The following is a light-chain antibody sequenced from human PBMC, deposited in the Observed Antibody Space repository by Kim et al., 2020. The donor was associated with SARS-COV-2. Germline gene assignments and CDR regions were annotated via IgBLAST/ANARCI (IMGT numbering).Light chain of an antibody. V-gene: IGLV2-8*01. J-gene: IGLJ2*01. CDR2: QVN. Sequence: QSALTQPPSASGSPGQSVTISCTGTSSDVGGYNFVSWYQQHPGIAPKLMIYQVNHRPSGIPDRFSGSKSGNTASLTVSGLQADDEAIYYCTSYADSNTLIFGGGTQLTV. CDR3: TSYADSNTLI. CDR1: SSDVGGYNF.